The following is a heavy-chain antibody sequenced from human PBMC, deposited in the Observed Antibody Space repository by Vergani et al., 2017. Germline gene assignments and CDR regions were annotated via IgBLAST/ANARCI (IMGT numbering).Heavy chain of an antibody. CDR1: GFTFSSYA. Sequence: EVQLLESGGGLVQPGGSLRLSCAASGFTFSSYAMSWVRQAPGKGLEWVSAISGSGGSTYYADSVKGRFTISRDNSKNTLYLQMNSPRAEDTAVYYCAKARGYGGNSLYDYWGQGTLVTVSS. CDR2: ISGSGGST. D-gene: IGHD4-23*01. J-gene: IGHJ4*02. V-gene: IGHV3-23*01. CDR3: AKARGYGGNSLYDY.